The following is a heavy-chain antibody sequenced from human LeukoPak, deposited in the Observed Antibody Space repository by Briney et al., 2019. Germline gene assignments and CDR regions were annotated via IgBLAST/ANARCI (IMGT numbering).Heavy chain of an antibody. D-gene: IGHD2-15*01. CDR2: ISGSGGST. CDR1: GFTFSSYA. V-gene: IGHV3-23*01. CDR3: AKPAYCSGGSCYSIGYFDY. J-gene: IGHJ4*02. Sequence: PGGFLRLSCAASGFTFSSYAMSWVRQAPGKGLDSVSGISGSGGSTYYADSVKGRFTISRDNSKNTLYLQMNSLRAEDTAVYYCAKPAYCSGGSCYSIGYFDYWGQGTLVTVSS.